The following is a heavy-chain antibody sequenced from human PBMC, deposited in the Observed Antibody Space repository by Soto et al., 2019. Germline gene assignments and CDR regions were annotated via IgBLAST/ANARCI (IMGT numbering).Heavy chain of an antibody. CDR3: ARESGGATATLDYYYFYMDV. D-gene: IGHD5-12*01. CDR1: GARFDDYY. V-gene: IGHV1-2*02. Sequence: VQLAQSGAEVKKPGASVKVSGKTPGARFDDYYIHWARQPPGKGREWMGVINPNGGATKYAQMFQGRVTVTRETSIRTVYMELSSLRSDDTAVYYCARESGGATATLDYYYFYMDVWGKGTTVTVSS. CDR2: INPNGGAT. J-gene: IGHJ6*03.